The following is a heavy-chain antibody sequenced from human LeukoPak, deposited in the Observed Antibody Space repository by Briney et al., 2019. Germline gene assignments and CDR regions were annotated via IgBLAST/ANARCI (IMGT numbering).Heavy chain of an antibody. Sequence: GGSLRLSCAASGITFSTSWMTWVRQAPGKGLEWVATIKQDGSEKYNVDSVKGRFTIFRANAKNSLCLQMDSLRAESTALYYCARDTDCSSTTCEGWFDGWGQGTLVTVSS. CDR1: GITFSTSW. V-gene: IGHV3-7*05. CDR2: IKQDGSEK. D-gene: IGHD2-2*01. J-gene: IGHJ5*02. CDR3: ARDTDCSSTTCEGWFDG.